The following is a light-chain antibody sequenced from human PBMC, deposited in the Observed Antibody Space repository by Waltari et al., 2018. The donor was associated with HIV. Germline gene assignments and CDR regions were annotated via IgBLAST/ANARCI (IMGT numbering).Light chain of an antibody. CDR1: QSLVYSDGNTS. CDR2: KVS. CDR3: MQGTHWPIT. J-gene: IGKJ5*01. Sequence: VVVTQSPLSLPVSLGQPASIPCTPSQSLVYSDGNTSLNWFPQRPGQSPRRLIYKVSTRDSGVPDRFSGSGSGTDFTLKISRVEAEDVGVYYCMQGTHWPITFGQGTRLEIK. V-gene: IGKV2-30*01.